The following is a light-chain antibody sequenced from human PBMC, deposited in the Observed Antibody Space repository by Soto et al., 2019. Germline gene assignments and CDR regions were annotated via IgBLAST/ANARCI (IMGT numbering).Light chain of an antibody. CDR2: DVS. CDR1: SSDVGHSNY. J-gene: IGLJ1*01. Sequence: QSVLTQPASVSGSPGQSITISYTGTSSDVGHSNYVSWYQQHPGKAPKLMIHDVSNRPSGVSNRFSGSKSGNTASLTISGLQAEDEADYYCSAYTNTGTYVFGTGTKVTVL. V-gene: IGLV2-14*01. CDR3: SAYTNTGTYV.